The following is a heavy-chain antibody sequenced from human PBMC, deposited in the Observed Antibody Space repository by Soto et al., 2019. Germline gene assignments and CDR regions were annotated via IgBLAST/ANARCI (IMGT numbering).Heavy chain of an antibody. CDR3: AKGRSYYYYYGVDV. V-gene: IGHV3-15*07. CDR1: GFTYSNAW. CDR2: IKSKTDGGST. Sequence: PGGSLRLSCAASGFTYSNAWMNWVRQAPGKGLEWVGRIKSKTDGGSTYYADSVKGRFTISRDNSKSTLYLQMNSLRAEDTALYYCAKGRSYYYYYGVDVWGQGTTVTVSS. J-gene: IGHJ6*02.